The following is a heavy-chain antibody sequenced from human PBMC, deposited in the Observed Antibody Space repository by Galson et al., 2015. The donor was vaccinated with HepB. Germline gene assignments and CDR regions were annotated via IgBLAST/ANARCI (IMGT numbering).Heavy chain of an antibody. CDR3: AIDGGRSGSYRWLDP. J-gene: IGHJ5*02. Sequence: SVKVSCKASGGTFNNSSFGWVRQAPGQGLEWMGRIIPLVGIGHYAQRFQGRITITADKSASTVFMDLNSLRHEDTAVYYCAIDGGRSGSYRWLDPWGQGTQVIVSS. CDR1: GGTFNNSS. V-gene: IGHV1-69*02. CDR2: IIPLVGIG. D-gene: IGHD1-26*01.